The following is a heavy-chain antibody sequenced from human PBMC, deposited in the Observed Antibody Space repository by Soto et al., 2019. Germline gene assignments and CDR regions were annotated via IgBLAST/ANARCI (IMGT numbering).Heavy chain of an antibody. CDR3: AKDGNYDFWSGLYYFDY. D-gene: IGHD3-3*01. J-gene: IGHJ4*02. CDR1: GFTFSSYA. CDR2: ISGSGGST. V-gene: IGHV3-23*01. Sequence: EVQLLESGGGLVQPGGSLRLSCAASGFTFSSYAMSWVRQAPGKGLEWVSAISGSGGSTYYADSVKGRFTISRDNSKNTLYLQMNSLRAEDTVVYYCAKDGNYDFWSGLYYFDYWGQGTLVTVSS.